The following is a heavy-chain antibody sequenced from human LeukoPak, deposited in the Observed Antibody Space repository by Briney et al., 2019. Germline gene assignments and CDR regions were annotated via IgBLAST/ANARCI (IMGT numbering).Heavy chain of an antibody. CDR1: GFTFSSYG. CDR2: ISYDGSNK. J-gene: IGHJ4*02. Sequence: GGSLRLSCAASGFTFSSYGMHWVRQAPGKGLEWVAVISYDGSNKYYADSVKGRFTISRDNSKNTLYLQMNSLRAEDTAVYYCAKGTAGWGQGTLVTVSS. CDR3: AKGTAG. V-gene: IGHV3-30*18. D-gene: IGHD6-19*01.